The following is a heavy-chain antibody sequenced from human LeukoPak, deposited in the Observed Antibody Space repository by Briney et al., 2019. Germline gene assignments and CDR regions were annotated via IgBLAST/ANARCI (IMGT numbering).Heavy chain of an antibody. CDR3: ARVPLTGFSDS. CDR1: GFPFSSYG. V-gene: IGHV3-48*04. CDR2: ITSSGSTV. J-gene: IGHJ5*01. Sequence: PGGSLRLSCTASGFPFSSYGMNWVRQAPGKGLEWVSYITSSGSTVQYADSVKGRFTISRDNAKNSLYLQMNSLRAEDTAVYYCARVPLTGFSDSWGQGTLVTVSS. D-gene: IGHD1-20*01.